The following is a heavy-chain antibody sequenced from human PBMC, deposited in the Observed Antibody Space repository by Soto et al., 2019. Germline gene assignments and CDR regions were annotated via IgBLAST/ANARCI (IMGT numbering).Heavy chain of an antibody. V-gene: IGHV3-23*01. J-gene: IGHJ4*02. D-gene: IGHD3-16*02. Sequence: GGSLRLSCAASGFTFSSYAMSWVRQAPGKGLEWVSAISGSGGSTYYADSVKGRFTISRDNSKNTLYLQMNSLRAEDTAVYYCAKDGDYDYVWGSYRYFDYGGQGTLVTVSS. CDR2: ISGSGGST. CDR1: GFTFSSYA. CDR3: AKDGDYDYVWGSYRYFDY.